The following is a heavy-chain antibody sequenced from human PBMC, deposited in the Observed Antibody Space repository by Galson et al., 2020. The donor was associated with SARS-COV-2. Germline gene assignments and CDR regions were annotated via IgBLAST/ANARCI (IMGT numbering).Heavy chain of an antibody. CDR3: ARPPTYYYDSSGYYELSRFDY. CDR2: IYYSGST. Sequence: SETLSLTCTVSGGSISSSSYSWGWIRQPPGKGLEWIGSIYYSGSTYYNPSLKSRLTISVDTSKNQFSLKLSAVTAADTAVYYGARPPTYYYDSSGYYELSRFDYWGQGTLVTVSS. CDR1: GGSISSSSYS. V-gene: IGHV4-39*01. D-gene: IGHD3-22*01. J-gene: IGHJ4*02.